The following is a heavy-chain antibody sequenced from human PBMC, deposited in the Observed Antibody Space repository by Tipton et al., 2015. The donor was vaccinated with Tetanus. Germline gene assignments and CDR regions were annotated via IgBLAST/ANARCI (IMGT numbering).Heavy chain of an antibody. D-gene: IGHD3-22*01. CDR3: ARGRGTSSGHPWFDP. V-gene: IGHV4-34*01. CDR2: INHSGST. CDR1: GGSFSGYY. J-gene: IGHJ5*02. Sequence: TLSLTCAVYGGSFSGYYWSWIRQPPGKGLEWIGEINHSGSTNYNPSLKSRVTISVDTSKNQFSLKLSSVTAADTAVYYCARGRGTSSGHPWFDPWGQGTLVTVSS.